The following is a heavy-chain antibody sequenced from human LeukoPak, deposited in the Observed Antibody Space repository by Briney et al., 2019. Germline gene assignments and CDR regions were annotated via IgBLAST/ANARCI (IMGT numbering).Heavy chain of an antibody. J-gene: IGHJ4*02. Sequence: GESLKISCKGSGYSFTKYWIGWVRQMPGKGLEWVGITYPGDSETRYSPSFQGQVTISADKSISTAYLQWSSLKASDTAIYYCARLSEVATGTGYFDFWGQGTLVTVSS. CDR1: GYSFTKYW. CDR2: TYPGDSET. D-gene: IGHD6-13*01. V-gene: IGHV5-51*01. CDR3: ARLSEVATGTGYFDF.